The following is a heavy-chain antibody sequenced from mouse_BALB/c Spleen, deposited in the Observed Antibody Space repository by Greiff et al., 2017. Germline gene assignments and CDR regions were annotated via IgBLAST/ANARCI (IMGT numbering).Heavy chain of an antibody. CDR3: ARESSGYSWFAY. J-gene: IGHJ3*01. D-gene: IGHD3-1*01. Sequence: EVMLVESGGGLVKPGGSLKLSCAASGFTFSSYAMSWVRQSPEKRLEWVAEISSGGSYTYYPDTVTGRFTISRDNAKNTLYLEMSSLRSEDTAMYYCARESSGYSWFAYWGQGTLVTVSA. V-gene: IGHV5-9-4*01. CDR1: GFTFSSYA. CDR2: ISSGGSYT.